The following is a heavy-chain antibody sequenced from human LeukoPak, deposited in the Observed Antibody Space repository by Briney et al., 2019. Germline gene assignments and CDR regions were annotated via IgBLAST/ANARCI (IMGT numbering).Heavy chain of an antibody. CDR3: ARDQLYCSGGYCYKDY. J-gene: IGHJ4*02. Sequence: GGSLRLSCAASGFTFSSYWMSWVRQAPGKGLEWVANIKQDGSEKYYVDSVKGRFTISRDNAKNSLYLQMNSLRAEDTAVYYCARDQLYCSGGYCYKDYWGQGTLVTVSS. CDR1: GFTFSSYW. V-gene: IGHV3-7*01. CDR2: IKQDGSEK. D-gene: IGHD2-15*01.